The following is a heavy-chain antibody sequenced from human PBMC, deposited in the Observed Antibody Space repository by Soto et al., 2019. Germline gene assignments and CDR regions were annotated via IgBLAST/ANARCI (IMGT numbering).Heavy chain of an antibody. J-gene: IGHJ4*02. V-gene: IGHV1-8*01. Sequence: ASVKVSCKASGYTFTNFDINWVRQATGQGLEWMGWMQPNSGNTGYAQKFQGRVTMTRDTSISTAYMELSSLRSDDTAVYYCARGVDAGVDYWGQGTLVTVSS. CDR3: ARGVDAGVDY. CDR1: GYTFTNFD. D-gene: IGHD1-26*01. CDR2: MQPNSGNT.